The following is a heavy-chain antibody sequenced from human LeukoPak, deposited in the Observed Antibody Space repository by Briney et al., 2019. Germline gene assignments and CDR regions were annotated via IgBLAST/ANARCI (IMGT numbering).Heavy chain of an antibody. CDR1: GGSISSSSYY. CDR3: ARDWWYMGTVDY. V-gene: IGHV4-39*07. J-gene: IGHJ4*02. Sequence: SETLSLTCTVSGGSISSSSYYWGWIRQPPGKGLEWIGSIYYGGSTYYNPSLKSRVTISVDTSKNQFSLKLSSVTAADTAVYYCARDWWYMGTVDYWGQGTLVTVSS. CDR2: IYYGGST. D-gene: IGHD2-15*01.